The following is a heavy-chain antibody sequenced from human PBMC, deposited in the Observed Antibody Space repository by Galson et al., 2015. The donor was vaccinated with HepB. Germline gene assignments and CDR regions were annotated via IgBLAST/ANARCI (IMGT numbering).Heavy chain of an antibody. CDR3: AREISIVHRIDY. CDR1: GFTFSDYY. D-gene: IGHD2/OR15-2a*01. V-gene: IGHV3-11*01. CDR2: ISTSGSDT. J-gene: IGHJ4*02. Sequence: SLRLSCAASGFTFSDYYMSWIRQAPGKGLEWLSNISTSGSDTYYADSVKGRFTISRDNANNLLYLHMNSLTAEDTAVYYCAREISIVHRIDYWGQGTLVTVSS.